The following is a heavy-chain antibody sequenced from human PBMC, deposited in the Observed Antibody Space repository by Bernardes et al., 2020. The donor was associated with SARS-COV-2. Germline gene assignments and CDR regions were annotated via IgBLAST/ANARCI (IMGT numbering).Heavy chain of an antibody. CDR1: GGSISSYY. V-gene: IGHV4-59*01. J-gene: IGHJ6*02. CDR2: IYYSGST. Sequence: SETLSLTCTVSGGSISSYYWSWIRQPPGKGLEWIGYIYYSGSTNYNPSLKSRVTISVDTSKNQFSLKLSSVTAADTAVYYCARAGYSYGDYYGMDVWGQGTTVTVSS. CDR3: ARAGYSYGDYYGMDV. D-gene: IGHD5-18*01.